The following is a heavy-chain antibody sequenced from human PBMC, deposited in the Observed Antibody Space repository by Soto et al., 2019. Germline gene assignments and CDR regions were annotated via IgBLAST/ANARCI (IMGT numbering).Heavy chain of an antibody. V-gene: IGHV1-69*06. J-gene: IGHJ4*02. Sequence: QVQLVQSGAEVKKPGSSVKVSCKASGGTFSSYAISWVRQAPGQGLEWMGGIIPIFGTANYAQKFQGRVTITADKSTSTAYMELSSLRSEDTAVHYCARDADAWKGYCSGGSCLSIDYWGQGTLVTVSS. D-gene: IGHD2-15*01. CDR3: ARDADAWKGYCSGGSCLSIDY. CDR2: IIPIFGTA. CDR1: GGTFSSYA.